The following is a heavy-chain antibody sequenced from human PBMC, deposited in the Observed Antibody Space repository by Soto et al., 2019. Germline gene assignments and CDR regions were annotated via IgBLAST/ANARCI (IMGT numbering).Heavy chain of an antibody. CDR2: IHYSVTT. CDR3: SRVFNGGTAVAGMRFDP. D-gene: IGHD6-19*01. Sequence: SETLSLTCTVSAAPISGFFWGWIRQPPGKGLEWIGNIHYSVTTNYNPSLKSRVTMSLDTSKNQFSLTLTSVTATDTAFYYCSRVFNGGTAVAGMRFDPWGQGTLVTVSS. CDR1: AAPISGFF. V-gene: IGHV4-59*01. J-gene: IGHJ5*02.